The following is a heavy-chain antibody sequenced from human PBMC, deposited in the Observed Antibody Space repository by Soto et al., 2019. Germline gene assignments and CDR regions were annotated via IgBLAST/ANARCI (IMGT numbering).Heavy chain of an antibody. V-gene: IGHV4-59*01. CDR1: GGSISSYY. D-gene: IGHD3-22*01. Sequence: PSETLSLTCTVSGGSISSYYWSWIRQPPGKGLEWIGYIYYSGSTNYNPSLKSRVTISVDTSKNQFSLKLSSVTAADTAVYYRAREEREDYYDSSGYLDYWGQGTLVTVSS. CDR2: IYYSGST. J-gene: IGHJ4*02. CDR3: AREEREDYYDSSGYLDY.